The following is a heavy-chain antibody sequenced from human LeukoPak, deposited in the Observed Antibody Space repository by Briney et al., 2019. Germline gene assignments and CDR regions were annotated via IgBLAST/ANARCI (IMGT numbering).Heavy chain of an antibody. CDR1: VDSVSSNTAA. Sequence: SQTLSLTCAISVDSVSSNTAAWNWIRQSPSRGLEWLGRTYYRSKWYNDYAVSVKSRITINPDTSKNQFSLQLNSVTPEDTAVYYCARHVPYYDSDFSAWGMDVWGQGTTVTVSS. CDR3: ARHVPYYDSDFSAWGMDV. J-gene: IGHJ6*02. D-gene: IGHD3-16*01. V-gene: IGHV6-1*01. CDR2: TYYRSKWYN.